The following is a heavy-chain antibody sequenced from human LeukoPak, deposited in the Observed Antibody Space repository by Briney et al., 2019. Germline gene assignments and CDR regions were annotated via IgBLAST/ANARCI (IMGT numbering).Heavy chain of an antibody. V-gene: IGHV3-21*01. D-gene: IGHD3-16*01. CDR3: ARVWVTNAYYYYMDV. CDR1: GFTFSSYT. J-gene: IGHJ6*03. CDR2: IRSSSSYI. Sequence: PGGSLRLSCAASGFTFSSYTMNWVRQAPGKGLEWVSSIRSSSSYIYYADSVKGRFTISRDNAKNSLYLQMNSLRAEDTAVYYCARVWVTNAYYYYMDVWAKGPRSPSP.